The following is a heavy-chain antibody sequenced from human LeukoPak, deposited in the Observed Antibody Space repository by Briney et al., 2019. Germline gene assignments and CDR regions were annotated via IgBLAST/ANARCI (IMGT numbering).Heavy chain of an antibody. J-gene: IGHJ3*02. CDR3: ARTGARLPGGAFDI. CDR1: GFSFDDYA. Sequence: GGSLRLSCAASGFSFDDYAMHWVRQAPGKGLVGVSGISWNSGSIGYAASVKGRFTSSRDNAKNSLYLQMNSLRAEDTALYYCARTGARLPGGAFDIWGQGTMVTVSS. CDR2: ISWNSGSI. D-gene: IGHD5-18*01. V-gene: IGHV3-9*01.